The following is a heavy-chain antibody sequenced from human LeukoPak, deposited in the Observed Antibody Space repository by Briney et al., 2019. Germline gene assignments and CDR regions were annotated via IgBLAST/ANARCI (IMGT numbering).Heavy chain of an antibody. J-gene: IGHJ4*02. V-gene: IGHV4-59*01. CDR2: IYYSGST. CDR1: GGSISSYY. Sequence: SETLSLTCTVSGGSISSYYWSWSRQPPGKGLEWIGYIYYSGSTNYNPSLKSRVTISVDTSKNQFSLKLSSVTAADTAVYYCARSDSSGYYVDYWGQGTLVTVSS. CDR3: ARSDSSGYYVDY. D-gene: IGHD3-22*01.